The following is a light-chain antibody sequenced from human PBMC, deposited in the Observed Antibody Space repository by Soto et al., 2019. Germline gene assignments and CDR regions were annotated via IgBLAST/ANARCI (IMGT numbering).Light chain of an antibody. CDR2: TDY. J-gene: IGKJ3*01. CDR3: QQTYRTPFT. CDR1: QSLFSF. V-gene: IGKV1-39*01. Sequence: DIQMTQSPSSLSASVGDSVPLTCRAIQSLFSFLNWYQQAPWRAPKLLLPTDYKVQSAVPSRFSGSESGKEFTLTISSLQPEDFAIYCCQQTYRTPFTFGPGTKV.